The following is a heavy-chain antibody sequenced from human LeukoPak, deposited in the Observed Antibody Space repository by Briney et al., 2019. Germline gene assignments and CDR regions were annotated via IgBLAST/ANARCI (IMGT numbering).Heavy chain of an antibody. CDR2: IYSGGST. Sequence: PGGSLRLSCAASGFTVSSISMIWVRQAPGKGLEWVSVIYSGGSTYYADSVKGRFTISRDNSKNTLYLQMNSLRAEDTAVYYCARGETSSYDYWGQGTLVIVPP. J-gene: IGHJ4*02. D-gene: IGHD2-2*01. V-gene: IGHV3-53*01. CDR1: GFTVSSIS. CDR3: ARGETSSYDY.